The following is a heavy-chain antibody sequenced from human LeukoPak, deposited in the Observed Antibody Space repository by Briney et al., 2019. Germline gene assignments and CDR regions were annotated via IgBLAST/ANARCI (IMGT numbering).Heavy chain of an antibody. CDR2: IYPSGNT. CDR1: GDSIKNYY. CDR3: ARGNYGSGSYYVVDFDY. D-gene: IGHD3-10*01. J-gene: IGHJ4*02. Sequence: PSETLSLTCTVSGDSIKNYYWSWIRQSPGKGLEWIGYIYPSGNTNYNPSLKSRLTMSIDTSKNQFSLNLNSVTVADTAVYYCARGNYGSGSYYVVDFDYWGQGTLVTVSS. V-gene: IGHV4-59*01.